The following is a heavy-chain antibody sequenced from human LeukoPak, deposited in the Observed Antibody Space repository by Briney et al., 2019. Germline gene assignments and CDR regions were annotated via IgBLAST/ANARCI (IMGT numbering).Heavy chain of an antibody. CDR2: ISDSGANT. Sequence: GGSLRLSCAASGFTFSTYAMSWVRQAPGKGLEWVSTISDSGANTYYADSVRGRFTISRDNSKDTLYLQKNSLRADDTAIYYCAKSMTLQWRGFFDLWGRGTHVTVSS. V-gene: IGHV3-23*01. CDR1: GFTFSTYA. D-gene: IGHD6-19*01. J-gene: IGHJ2*01. CDR3: AKSMTLQWRGFFDL.